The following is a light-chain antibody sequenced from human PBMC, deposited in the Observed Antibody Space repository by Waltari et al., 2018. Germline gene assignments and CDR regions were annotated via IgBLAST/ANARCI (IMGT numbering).Light chain of an antibody. CDR3: QQSNNWPQT. Sequence: DIVMTQSPATLSVSPGERATLSCRASQSVANNLAWYQQKRGQAPRLLIYAASIRATGIPARFFGSGSGTEFTLTIGSLQSEDSAVYYCQQSNNWPQTFGQGTKVEIK. J-gene: IGKJ1*01. CDR2: AAS. V-gene: IGKV3-15*01. CDR1: QSVANN.